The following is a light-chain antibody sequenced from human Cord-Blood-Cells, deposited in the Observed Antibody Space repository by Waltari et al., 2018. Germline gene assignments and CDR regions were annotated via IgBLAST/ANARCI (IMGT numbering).Light chain of an antibody. J-gene: IGLJ2*01. V-gene: IGLV2-14*01. CDR2: EVS. Sequence: QSALTQPASVSGSPGQSITISCTGTSSDVGGYNYVSWYQQHPGKAPKLMIYEVSNWPSGFSNRFSGSKSGNTASLTISGLQAEDEADYYCSSYTSSSTLVVFGGGTKLTVL. CDR1: SSDVGGYNY. CDR3: SSYTSSSTLVV.